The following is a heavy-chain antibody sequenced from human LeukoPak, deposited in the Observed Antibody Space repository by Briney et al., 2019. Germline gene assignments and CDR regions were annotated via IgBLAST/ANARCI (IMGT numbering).Heavy chain of an antibody. CDR3: AKEGDYYGSGSYRDGFDI. V-gene: IGHV3-21*01. D-gene: IGHD3-10*01. J-gene: IGHJ3*02. Sequence: SGGSLRLSCAASGVTFSSYSMNWVRQAPGKGLEWVSSISSSSSNIYYADSVKGRFTISRDNAKNTLYLQMNSLRPEDTAVYYCAKEGDYYGSGSYRDGFDIWGQGTRATVSS. CDR1: GVTFSSYS. CDR2: ISSSSSNI.